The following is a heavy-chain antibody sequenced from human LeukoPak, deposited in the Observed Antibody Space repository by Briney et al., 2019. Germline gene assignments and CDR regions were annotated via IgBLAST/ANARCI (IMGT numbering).Heavy chain of an antibody. V-gene: IGHV3-53*01. Sequence: GRSLRLSCTASGFTVSSNYMSWVLQAPGKGLEWVSIIYSGGRTYYADSVKGRFTISRDNSKNTLYLQMNSLRAEDTAMYYCARGGGGYGPFDYWGQGTLVTASS. D-gene: IGHD6-19*01. CDR3: ARGGGGYGPFDY. CDR1: GFTVSSNY. J-gene: IGHJ4*02. CDR2: IYSGGRT.